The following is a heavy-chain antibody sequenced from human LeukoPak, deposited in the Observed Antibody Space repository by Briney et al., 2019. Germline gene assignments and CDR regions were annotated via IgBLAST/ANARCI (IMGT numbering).Heavy chain of an antibody. D-gene: IGHD2-15*01. CDR2: IYNSEST. V-gene: IGHV4-30-4*07. Sequence: SETLSLACAVSGGSISSGTYSWTWMRQPPGKGLEWIGYIYNSESTFNNPSLNSRVTISVDTSKNQFSLQLSSVTAADTAMYYCAREGGNCSGGSCYSGAFDIWGQGTLVTVSS. J-gene: IGHJ3*02. CDR3: AREGGNCSGGSCYSGAFDI. CDR1: GGSISSGTYS.